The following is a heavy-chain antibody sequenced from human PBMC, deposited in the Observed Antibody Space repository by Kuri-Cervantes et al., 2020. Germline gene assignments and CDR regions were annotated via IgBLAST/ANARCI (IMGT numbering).Heavy chain of an antibody. Sequence: ASVKVSCKASGYTFTSYYMYWVRQAPGQGLEWMGIIHPSGGSTSYAQKFQGRVTMTRDTSTSTVYMELSSLRSEDTAVYYCARDPARDPIAAAPEYYFDYWGQGTLVTVSS. D-gene: IGHD6-13*01. CDR1: GYTFTSYY. CDR2: IHPSGGST. V-gene: IGHV1-46*01. J-gene: IGHJ4*02. CDR3: ARDPARDPIAAAPEYYFDY.